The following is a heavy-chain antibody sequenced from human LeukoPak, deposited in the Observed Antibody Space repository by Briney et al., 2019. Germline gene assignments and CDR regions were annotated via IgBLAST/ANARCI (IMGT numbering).Heavy chain of an antibody. Sequence: PGGSLRLSCAASGFTVSSYYMSWVRRAPGKGLEWVSIFYIGGSTYYADSVKGRFTISRDNSKNTLYLQMKSLRAEDTAVYFCARSRDGYNFDDWGQGTLVTVSS. CDR3: ARSRDGYNFDD. D-gene: IGHD5-24*01. CDR1: GFTVSSYY. J-gene: IGHJ5*02. CDR2: FYIGGST. V-gene: IGHV3-53*01.